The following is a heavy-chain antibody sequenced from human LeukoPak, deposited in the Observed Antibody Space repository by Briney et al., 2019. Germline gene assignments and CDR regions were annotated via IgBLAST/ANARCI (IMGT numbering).Heavy chain of an antibody. D-gene: IGHD2-15*01. CDR3: VAYCSGGSCYHYYYYGMDV. CDR1: GGSISSGDYY. J-gene: IGHJ6*02. V-gene: IGHV4-39*01. CDR2: IYYSGST. Sequence: PSETLSLTCTVSGGSISSGDYYWSWIRQPPGTGLEWIGSIYYSGSTYYNPSLKSRVTISVDTSKNQFSLKLSSVTAADTAVYYCVAYCSGGSCYHYYYYGMDVWGQGTTVTVSS.